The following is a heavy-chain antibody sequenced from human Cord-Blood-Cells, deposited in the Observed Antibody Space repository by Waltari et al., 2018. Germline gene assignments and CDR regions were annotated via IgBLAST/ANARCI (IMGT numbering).Heavy chain of an antibody. D-gene: IGHD3-9*01. V-gene: IGHV2-5*02. CDR2: IYWDDDK. Sequence: QITLKESGPTLVKPTQTLTLTCTFSGFSPSTSGVGVGWIRQPPGKALEWLALIYWDDDKRYSPYLKSRLTITKDTAKNQVVLTMTNMDPVDTATYYCAHRRWSDIFDYWGQGTLVTVSS. J-gene: IGHJ4*02. CDR3: AHRRWSDIFDY. CDR1: GFSPSTSGVG.